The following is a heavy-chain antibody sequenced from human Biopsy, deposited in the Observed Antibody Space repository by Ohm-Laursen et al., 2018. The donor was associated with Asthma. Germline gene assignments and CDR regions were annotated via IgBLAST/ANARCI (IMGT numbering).Heavy chain of an antibody. CDR3: ASDFPKDYVRYNFQF. J-gene: IGHJ4*02. D-gene: IGHD4-17*01. Sequence: ESSVKVSCKFSGYILTDLSMHWVRQAPGQGLEWMGGHDHEEGGTVNARRFQGRVTMTEDTSTDTAYMELSSLSSDDTAVYYCASDFPKDYVRYNFQFWGQGTLVTVSS. CDR2: HDHEEGGT. CDR1: GYILTDLS. V-gene: IGHV1-24*01.